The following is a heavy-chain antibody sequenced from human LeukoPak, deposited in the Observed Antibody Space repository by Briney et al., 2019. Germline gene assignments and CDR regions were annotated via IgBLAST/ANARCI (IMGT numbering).Heavy chain of an antibody. D-gene: IGHD2-15*01. CDR3: TTGPGYCSGDTCGF. Sequence: GGSLRRSRTASGRIFATARMSCARQAPGKGAEWVGRIKSKINGGALDYAAPVKGRFTISRDDSENTPYLQLDSLKTEDTAVHYCTTGPGYCSGDTCGFWGRGTLLSVSS. CDR1: GRIFATAR. V-gene: IGHV3-15*01. CDR2: IKSKINGGAL. J-gene: IGHJ4*01.